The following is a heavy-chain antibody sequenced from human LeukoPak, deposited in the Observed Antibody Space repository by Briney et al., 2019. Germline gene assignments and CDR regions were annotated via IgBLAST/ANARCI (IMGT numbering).Heavy chain of an antibody. CDR3: ARDYRRTTSYYFDY. V-gene: IGHV3-30-3*01. Sequence: GGSLRLSCAASGFTFSSYAMHWVRQAPGKGLEWVAVISYDGSNKYYADSVKGRFTISRDNSKNTLYLQMNSLRAEDTAGYYCARDYRRTTSYYFDYWGQGTLVTVSS. CDR2: ISYDGSNK. D-gene: IGHD1-1*01. CDR1: GFTFSSYA. J-gene: IGHJ4*02.